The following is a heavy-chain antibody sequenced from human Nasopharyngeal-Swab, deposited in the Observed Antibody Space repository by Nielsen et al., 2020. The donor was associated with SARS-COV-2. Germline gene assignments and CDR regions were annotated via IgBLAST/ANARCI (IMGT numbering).Heavy chain of an antibody. CDR2: TYYRSKWYN. D-gene: IGHD3-16*01. CDR1: GDRVSSNNAA. J-gene: IGHJ3*02. CDR3: ARRQMGAHAFDI. V-gene: IGHV6-1*01. Sequence: SQTLSLTCAISGDRVSSNNAAWTWIKQSPSGGLEWLGRTYYRSKWYNEYAASVKSRVTINPDTSKNQISLQVNSMTAEDTAVYYCARRQMGAHAFDIWGQGTMVTVSS.